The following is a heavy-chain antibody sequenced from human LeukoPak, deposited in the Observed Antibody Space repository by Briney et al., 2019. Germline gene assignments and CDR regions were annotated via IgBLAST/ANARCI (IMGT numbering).Heavy chain of an antibody. V-gene: IGHV1-2*02. CDR2: INPKSGDT. CDR3: ARDLLTWDRFDY. CDR1: GYTFTGYY. D-gene: IGHD1-26*01. J-gene: IGHJ4*02. Sequence: ASVKVSCKASGYTFTGYYIHWVRQAPGQGLEWMGWINPKSGDTNYAQKFQGRVTMTRDTSISTAYMELSSLKSGDTAVYYCARDLLTWDRFDYWGQGTLVSVSS.